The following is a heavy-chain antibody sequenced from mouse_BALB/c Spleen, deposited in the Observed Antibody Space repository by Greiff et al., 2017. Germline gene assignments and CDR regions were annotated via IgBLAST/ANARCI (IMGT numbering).Heavy chain of an antibody. CDR2: IDPFNGGT. V-gene: IGHV1S135*01. J-gene: IGHJ3*01. CDR3: ARSENYYGSSYY. Sequence: VQLQQSGPELMKPGASVKISCKASGYSFTSYYMHWVKQSHGKSLEWIGYIDPFNGGTSYNQKFKGKATLTVDKSSSTAYMHLSSLTSEDSAVYYCARSENYYGSSYYWGQGTLVTVSA. D-gene: IGHD1-1*01. CDR1: GYSFTSYY.